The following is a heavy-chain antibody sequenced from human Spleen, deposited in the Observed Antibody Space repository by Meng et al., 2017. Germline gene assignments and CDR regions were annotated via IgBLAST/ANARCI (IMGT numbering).Heavy chain of an antibody. CDR1: GDSISSSTW. V-gene: IGHV4-4*02. D-gene: IGHD3-10*01. J-gene: IGHJ4*02. CDR2: ISHSGST. Sequence: QVQLQESGPGLVKPSGTLSLICAVSGDSISSSTWWSGVRQPPGKGLEWIGEISHSGSTNYNPSLKSRVTISVDKPKNQFSLNLGSVTAADTAVYYCVRIYGSGTYWGRGTLVTVSS. CDR3: VRIYGSGTY.